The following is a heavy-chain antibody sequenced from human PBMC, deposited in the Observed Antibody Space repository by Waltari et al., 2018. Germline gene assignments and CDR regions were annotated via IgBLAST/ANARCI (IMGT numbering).Heavy chain of an antibody. CDR3: ARDASITIFGDFDY. CDR1: GGSISSSSYY. Sequence: QLQLQESGPGLVKPSETLSLTCTVSGGSISSSSYYWGWIRQPPGKGLEWIGSIYYSGSTYYNPSLKSRVTISVDTSKNQFSLKLSSVTAADTAVYYCARDASITIFGDFDYWGQGTLVTFSS. V-gene: IGHV4-39*07. J-gene: IGHJ4*02. D-gene: IGHD3-3*01. CDR2: IYYSGST.